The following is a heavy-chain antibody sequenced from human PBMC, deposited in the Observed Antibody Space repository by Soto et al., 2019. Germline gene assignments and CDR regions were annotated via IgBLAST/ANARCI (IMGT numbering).Heavy chain of an antibody. J-gene: IGHJ4*02. CDR3: AKISDVDWLFW. CDR2: ISSSGSSI. D-gene: IGHD3-9*01. CDR1: GLMFTDYA. Sequence: AGGSLRLSCAASGLMFTDYAMSWVRQAPGKGLEWVASISSSGSSIYYADSVKGRFTISRDNSKNTLYLQMNSLRPEDTAMYYCAKISDVDWLFWWGQGTLVTVSS. V-gene: IGHV3-23*01.